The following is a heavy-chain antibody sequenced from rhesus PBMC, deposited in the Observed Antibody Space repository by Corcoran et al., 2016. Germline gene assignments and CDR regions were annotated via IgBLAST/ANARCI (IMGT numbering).Heavy chain of an antibody. CDR3: AREGAGTALFFD. D-gene: IGHD1-20*01. CDR2: IYGSGGGT. CDR1: GGSISDDYY. V-gene: IGHV4-106*01. J-gene: IGHJ4*01. Sequence: QVQLQESGPGLVKPSETLSLTCAVSGGSISDDYYWSWIRQPPGKGLEWSGYIYGSGGGTNYNPSLTNRVTISIDPSKNQFSLKLSSVTAADTAVYYCAREGAGTALFFDWGQGVLVTVSS.